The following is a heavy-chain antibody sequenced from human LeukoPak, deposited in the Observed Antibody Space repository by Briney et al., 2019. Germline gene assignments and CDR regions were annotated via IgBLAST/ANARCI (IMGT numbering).Heavy chain of an antibody. J-gene: IGHJ4*02. Sequence: ASVRVSCKTSGYTFTGYYIHWVRQAPGQGLEWMGRISPNSGDTNYAQKFRGRVTVTRDTSISTVYMELNSLTSDDTSVYHCARYYTSGACFDYWGQGTLVTVSS. CDR1: GYTFTGYY. D-gene: IGHD3-10*01. CDR2: ISPNSGDT. V-gene: IGHV1-2*06. CDR3: ARYYTSGACFDY.